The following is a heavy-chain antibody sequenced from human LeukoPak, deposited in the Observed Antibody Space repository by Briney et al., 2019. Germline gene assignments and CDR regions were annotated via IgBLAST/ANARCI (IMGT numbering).Heavy chain of an antibody. Sequence: GGSLRLSCAASGLTFSDYYMSWIRQAPGKGLEWVSYISSSGSTIYYADSVKGRFTISRDNAKNSLYLQMNSLRAEDTAVYYCARDYYYGSGSYQPIDYWGQGTLVTVSS. CDR3: ARDYYYGSGSYQPIDY. J-gene: IGHJ4*02. CDR1: GLTFSDYY. V-gene: IGHV3-11*01. D-gene: IGHD3-10*01. CDR2: ISSSGSTI.